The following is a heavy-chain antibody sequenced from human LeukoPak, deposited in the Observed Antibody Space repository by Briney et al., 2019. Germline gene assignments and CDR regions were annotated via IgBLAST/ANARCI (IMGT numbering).Heavy chain of an antibody. J-gene: IGHJ3*02. Sequence: GGSLGLSCAASGFTFSSYAMSWVRQAPGKGLEWVSAISGSGGSTYYADSVKGRFTISRDNSKSTLYLQMNSLRAEDTAVYYCAKSLYGHDAFDIWGQGTMVTVSS. CDR1: GFTFSSYA. V-gene: IGHV3-23*01. CDR2: ISGSGGST. D-gene: IGHD3-10*01. CDR3: AKSLYGHDAFDI.